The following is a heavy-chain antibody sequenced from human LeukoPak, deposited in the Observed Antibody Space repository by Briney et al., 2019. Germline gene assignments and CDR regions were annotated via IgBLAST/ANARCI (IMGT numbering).Heavy chain of an antibody. CDR1: GFTFSSYW. Sequence: GGSLRLSCAASGFTFSSYWMHWVRQAPGKGLVWVSRINSDGSSTSYADSVKGRFTISRDHAKNTLYLQMNSLRAEDTAVYYCARAGGGEGWYYYYGMDVWGQGTTVTVSS. D-gene: IGHD2-15*01. J-gene: IGHJ6*02. V-gene: IGHV3-74*01. CDR3: ARAGGGEGWYYYYGMDV. CDR2: INSDGSST.